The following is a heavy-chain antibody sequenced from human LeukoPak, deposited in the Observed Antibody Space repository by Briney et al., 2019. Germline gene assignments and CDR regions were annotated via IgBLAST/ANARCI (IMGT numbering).Heavy chain of an antibody. Sequence: SETLSLTCTVSGGSISSYYWNWIRQPPGKGLEWIGYIYYSGSTNFNPPLKSRVTISVDTSKNQFSLKVSSVTAADTAVYYCARGRGNSGYDPAHNYYYGMDVWGQGTTVTVSS. CDR2: IYYSGST. CDR1: GGSISSYY. J-gene: IGHJ6*02. D-gene: IGHD5-12*01. CDR3: ARGRGNSGYDPAHNYYYGMDV. V-gene: IGHV4-59*01.